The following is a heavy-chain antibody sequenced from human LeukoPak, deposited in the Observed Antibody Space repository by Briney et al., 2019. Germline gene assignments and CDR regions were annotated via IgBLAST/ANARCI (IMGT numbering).Heavy chain of an antibody. V-gene: IGHV3-23*01. CDR3: AKDFRDGSSSFDY. Sequence: GGSLRVSCAASGFTFSSYAMSWVRQAPGKGLEWVSAISGSSGSTYYTDSVKGQFTISRDNSKNTLYLQMNSLRAEDTAVYYCAKDFRDGSSSFDYWGQGTLVTVSS. CDR1: GFTFSSYA. J-gene: IGHJ4*02. CDR2: ISGSSGST. D-gene: IGHD6-6*01.